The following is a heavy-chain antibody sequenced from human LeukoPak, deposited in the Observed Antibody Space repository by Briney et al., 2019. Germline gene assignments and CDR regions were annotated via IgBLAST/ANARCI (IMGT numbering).Heavy chain of an antibody. D-gene: IGHD3/OR15-3a*01. Sequence: GASVKVSCKASGGTFSSYAVSWVRQAPGQGLEWMGGIIPIFGTANYAQRFQRRVTITTDESTRTALMELSSLSSEDAAVYYCARSRTGYYYFYRDVWGKGPRVSVSS. CDR1: GGTFSSYA. CDR3: ARSRTGYYYFYRDV. J-gene: IGHJ6*03. V-gene: IGHV1-69*05. CDR2: IIPIFGTA.